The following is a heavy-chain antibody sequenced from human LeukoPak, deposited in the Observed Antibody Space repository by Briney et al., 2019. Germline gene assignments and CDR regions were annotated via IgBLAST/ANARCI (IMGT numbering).Heavy chain of an antibody. J-gene: IGHJ6*02. CDR1: GFSLNHLS. V-gene: IGHV1-24*01. Sequence: GASVKVSCKVSGFSLNHLSMHWVRQGPGRGLEWMGGFDSGSSETIYAQNFQDRVTMTEDTATDTAYMELHSLRPEDTAIYYCATSRNLFGELFNGVDVWGQGTTVTVSS. D-gene: IGHD3-10*01. CDR3: ATSRNLFGELFNGVDV. CDR2: FDSGSSET.